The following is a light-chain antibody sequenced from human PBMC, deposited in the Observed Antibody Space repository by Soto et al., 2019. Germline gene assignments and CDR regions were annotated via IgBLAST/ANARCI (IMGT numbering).Light chain of an antibody. CDR2: QAS. CDR3: QQCHISPYT. Sequence: DIPMTQSPSTLPASVGDRVTITCRASQSISNWLAWYQYKPGKPPKLLIYQASSLESGVPSRFSASGSGTEFTLTITTLHPDDFATYFCQQCHISPYTFGQGSKLDVK. CDR1: QSISNW. V-gene: IGKV1-5*03. J-gene: IGKJ2*01.